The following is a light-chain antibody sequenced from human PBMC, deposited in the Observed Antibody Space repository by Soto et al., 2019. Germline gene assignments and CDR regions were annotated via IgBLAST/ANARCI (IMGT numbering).Light chain of an antibody. CDR1: QTVRNNY. Sequence: VLTQSPGTLSLSPGERATLSCRASQTVRNNYLAWYQQKPGQAPRLLIYDASSRATGTPDRFSGSGSGTDFTLTINRLEPEDFALYYCQQYGSSPPTFGQGTKVDIK. J-gene: IGKJ1*01. CDR2: DAS. V-gene: IGKV3-20*01. CDR3: QQYGSSPPT.